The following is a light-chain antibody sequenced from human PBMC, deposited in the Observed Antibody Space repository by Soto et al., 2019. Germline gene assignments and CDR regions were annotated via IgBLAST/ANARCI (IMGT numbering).Light chain of an antibody. V-gene: IGLV1-40*01. CDR2: GDI. Sequence: QSALTQPPSVSGAPGQRVTISCTGSSSNIGAGYDVHWYQQLPGTAPKVLIYGDINRPSGVPDRFSGSKSGTSASLAITGLQAEDEADYYCQSYDNSLSAYVFGPGTKLTVL. CDR1: SSNIGAGYD. J-gene: IGLJ1*01. CDR3: QSYDNSLSAYV.